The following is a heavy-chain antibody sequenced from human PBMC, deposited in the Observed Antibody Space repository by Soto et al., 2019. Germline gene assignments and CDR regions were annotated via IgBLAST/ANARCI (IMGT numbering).Heavy chain of an antibody. D-gene: IGHD6-13*01. J-gene: IGHJ6*02. CDR3: ARDLFLGYSSSWLSDYYYYYGMDV. CDR2: INSDGSST. CDR1: GFTFSSYW. V-gene: IGHV3-74*01. Sequence: GGSLRLSCAASGFTFSSYWMHWVRQAPGKGLVWVSRINSDGSSTSYADSVKGRFTISRDNAKNTLYLQMNSLRAEDTAVYYCARDLFLGYSSSWLSDYYYYYGMDVWGQGTTVTVSS.